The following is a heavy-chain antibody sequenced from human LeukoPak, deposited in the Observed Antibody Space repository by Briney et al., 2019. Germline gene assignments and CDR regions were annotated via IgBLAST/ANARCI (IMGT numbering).Heavy chain of an antibody. CDR1: GYTFTSYY. CDR3: ARVGRYYDYVWGSYRSIGHFDY. D-gene: IGHD3-16*02. V-gene: IGHV1-46*01. Sequence: GASVKVSCKASGYTFTSYYTHWVRQAPGQGLEWMGIINPSGGSTSYAQKFQGRVTMTRDMSTSTVYMELSSLRSEDTAVYYCARVGRYYDYVWGSYRSIGHFDYWGQGTLVTVSS. J-gene: IGHJ4*02. CDR2: INPSGGST.